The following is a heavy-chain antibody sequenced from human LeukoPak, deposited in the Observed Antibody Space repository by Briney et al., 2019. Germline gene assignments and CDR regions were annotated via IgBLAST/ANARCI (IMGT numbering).Heavy chain of an antibody. J-gene: IGHJ4*02. CDR2: VSGAGAST. CDR3: AKHYDRSGYHNFDY. CDR1: GFTFSSYA. Sequence: GGSLRLSCAASGFTFSSYAMSWVRQPPGKGLEWVSGVSGAGASTYFADSVKGRFTISRDNSKNTLYLQMNSLRAEDTAVYYCAKHYDRSGYHNFDYWGQGTLVTVSS. D-gene: IGHD3-22*01. V-gene: IGHV3-23*01.